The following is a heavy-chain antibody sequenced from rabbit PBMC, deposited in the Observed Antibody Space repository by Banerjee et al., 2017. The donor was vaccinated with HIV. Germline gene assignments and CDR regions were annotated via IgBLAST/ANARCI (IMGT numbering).Heavy chain of an antibody. D-gene: IGHD7-1*01. J-gene: IGHJ4*01. V-gene: IGHV1S40*01. CDR1: GFSFSNKYV. Sequence: QSLEESGGDLVKPEGSLTLTCTASGFSFSNKYVMCWVRQAPGKGLEWIACINTSSGNTVYASWAKGRFTVSRTSSTTVTLQMTGLTAADTATYFCARDLPGSTGWNFNLWGPGTLVTVS. CDR3: ARDLPGSTGWNFNL. CDR2: INTSSGNT.